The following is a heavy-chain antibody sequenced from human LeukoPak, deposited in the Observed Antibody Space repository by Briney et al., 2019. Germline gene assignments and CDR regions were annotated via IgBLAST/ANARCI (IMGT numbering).Heavy chain of an antibody. Sequence: SETLSLTCTVSGGSVSSGGFYWTWIRQPPGKGLEWIGYIYYSGSTNYIPSLRSRLTISVDTSKNQFSLKLSSVTAADTAVYYCAREDITGTTSYFDYWGQGTLVTVSS. D-gene: IGHD1-7*01. CDR2: IYYSGST. V-gene: IGHV4-61*08. CDR3: AREDITGTTSYFDY. J-gene: IGHJ4*02. CDR1: GGSVSSGGFY.